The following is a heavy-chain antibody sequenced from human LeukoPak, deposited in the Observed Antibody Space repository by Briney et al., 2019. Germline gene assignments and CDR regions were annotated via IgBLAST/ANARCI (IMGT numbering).Heavy chain of an antibody. J-gene: IGHJ4*02. CDR1: GGTFISYA. CDR3: ARNGEGYCSGGSCYRLDY. CDR2: IIPIFGTA. D-gene: IGHD2-15*01. V-gene: IGHV1-69*13. Sequence: SVKVSCKASGGTFISYAISWVRQAPGQGLEWMGGIIPIFGTANYAQKFQGRVTITADESTSTAYMELSSLRSEDTAVYYCARNGEGYCSGGSCYRLDYWGQGTLVTVSS.